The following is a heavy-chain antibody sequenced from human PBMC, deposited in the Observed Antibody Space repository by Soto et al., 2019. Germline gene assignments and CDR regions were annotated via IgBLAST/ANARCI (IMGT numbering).Heavy chain of an antibody. Sequence: PSETLSLTCTVSGGSISSKSYYWGWIRQPPGKGLEWIGSIYYSGSTYYNPSLKSRVTIFVDTSKNQFSLKLSSVTAADTAVYYCARGRLRAMVRGVISSKAFDIWGQGTMVS. CDR2: IYYSGST. CDR3: ARGRLRAMVRGVISSKAFDI. J-gene: IGHJ3*02. D-gene: IGHD3-10*01. V-gene: IGHV4-39*01. CDR1: GGSISSKSYY.